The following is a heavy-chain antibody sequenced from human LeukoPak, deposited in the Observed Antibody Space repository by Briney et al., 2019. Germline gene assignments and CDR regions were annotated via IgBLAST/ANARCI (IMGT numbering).Heavy chain of an antibody. CDR3: ASIGSLFDY. CDR2: INTNTGNP. Sequence: ASVKVSCKASGYTFTNYAMNWVRQAPGQGLELMGWINTNTGNPTYAQDFTGRFVFSLDTSVNTAYLQISSLKAEDTAVYYCASIGSLFDYWGQGTLVTVSS. J-gene: IGHJ4*02. V-gene: IGHV7-4-1*02. CDR1: GYTFTNYA. D-gene: IGHD1-26*01.